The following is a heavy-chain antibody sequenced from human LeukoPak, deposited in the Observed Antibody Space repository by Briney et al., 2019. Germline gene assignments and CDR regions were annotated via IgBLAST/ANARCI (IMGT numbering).Heavy chain of an antibody. Sequence: SETLSLTCTVSGYSISSGYYWGWIRQPPGKGLEWIGSIYHSGSTYYNPSLKSRVTISVDTSKNQFSLKLSSVTAADTAVYYCARGSGRTRDWGQGTLVTVSS. CDR2: IYHSGST. CDR1: GYSISSGYY. J-gene: IGHJ4*02. CDR3: ARGSGRTRD. V-gene: IGHV4-38-2*02. D-gene: IGHD1-7*01.